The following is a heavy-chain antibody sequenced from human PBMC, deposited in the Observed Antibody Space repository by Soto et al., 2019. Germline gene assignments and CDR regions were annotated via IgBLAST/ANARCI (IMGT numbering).Heavy chain of an antibody. D-gene: IGHD3-22*01. CDR3: AKDILAGITMIVVAHAFDI. Sequence: PGGSLRLSCAASGFTFSSYGMHWVRQAPGKGLEWVAVIWYDGSNKYYADSVKGRFTISRDNAKNSLYLQMNSLRAEDTALYYCAKDILAGITMIVVAHAFDIWGQGTMVTVSS. CDR1: GFTFSSYG. CDR2: IWYDGSNK. V-gene: IGHV3-33*03. J-gene: IGHJ3*02.